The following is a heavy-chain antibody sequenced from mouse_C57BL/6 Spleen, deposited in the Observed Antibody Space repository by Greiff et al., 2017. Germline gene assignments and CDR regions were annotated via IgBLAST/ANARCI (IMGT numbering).Heavy chain of an antibody. D-gene: IGHD1-1*01. CDR2: IYPGDGDT. J-gene: IGHJ4*01. CDR1: GYAFSSYW. CDR3: ARCRYGSSYYAMDY. V-gene: IGHV1-80*01. Sequence: QVQLKESGAELVKPGASVKISCKASGYAFSSYWMNWVKQRPGKGLEWIGQIYPGDGDTNYNGKFKGKATLTADKSASTAYMQLSSLTSEDSAVYFCARCRYGSSYYAMDYWGQGTSVTVSS.